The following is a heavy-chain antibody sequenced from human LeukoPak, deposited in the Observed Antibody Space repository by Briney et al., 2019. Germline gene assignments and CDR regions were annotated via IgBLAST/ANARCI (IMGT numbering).Heavy chain of an antibody. J-gene: IGHJ4*02. D-gene: IGHD3-22*01. CDR3: ASGTKTYCYDSSGFDY. Sequence: PGGSLRLSCAASGFTFSDYYMSWIRQAPGKGLEWVSYISSSGSTIYYADSVKGRFTISRDNAKNSLYLQMNSLRAEDTAVYYCASGTKTYCYDSSGFDYWGQGTLVTVSS. V-gene: IGHV3-11*04. CDR2: ISSSGSTI. CDR1: GFTFSDYY.